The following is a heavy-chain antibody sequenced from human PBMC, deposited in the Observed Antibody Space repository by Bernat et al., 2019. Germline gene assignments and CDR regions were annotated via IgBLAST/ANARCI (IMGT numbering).Heavy chain of an antibody. CDR3: ARGSSGSYSGYYHGMDV. CDR2: TRNKANSYTT. Sequence: EVQLVESGGGLVQPGGSLRLSCAASGFTFSDHYIDWVRQAPGKGLEWVGRTRNKANSYTTEYAASVKGRFTISRDDSKNSLYLQMNSLKAEDTAVYYCARGSSGSYSGYYHGMDVWGQGTTVTVSS. J-gene: IGHJ6*02. D-gene: IGHD1-26*01. CDR1: GFTFSDHY. V-gene: IGHV3-72*01.